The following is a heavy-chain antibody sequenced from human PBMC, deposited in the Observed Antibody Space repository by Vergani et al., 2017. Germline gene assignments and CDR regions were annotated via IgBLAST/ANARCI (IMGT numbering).Heavy chain of an antibody. V-gene: IGHV4-39*07. J-gene: IGHJ4*02. D-gene: IGHD3-9*01. CDR1: GGSISGSIYS. Sequence: QLQLQESGPGLVKPSETLSLTCSVSGGSISGSIYSWGWIRQPPGKGLEWIGSVYYSGSTYYNPSLKSRVTISVDTSRNQFSLKLSSVTAADTALYYCARVAHCSSTSCYVRALLRYFDWLLRPVDYWGQGTLVTVAS. CDR3: ARVAHCSSTSCYVRALLRYFDWLLRPVDY. CDR2: VYYSGST.